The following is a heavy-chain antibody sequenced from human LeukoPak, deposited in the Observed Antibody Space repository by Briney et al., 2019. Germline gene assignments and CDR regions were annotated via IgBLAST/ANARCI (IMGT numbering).Heavy chain of an antibody. CDR1: GLPIDVFA. Sequence: GGSLRLSCVAFGLPIDVFAKHCVRQAPGKGLEWVSLISGDGVSTFYTDSVRGRFSISRDNTKNALYLEMNSLRTEDTAMYYCAKQSGRFDYWGQGTLVAVSS. CDR3: AKQSGRFDY. CDR2: ISGDGVST. J-gene: IGHJ4*02. V-gene: IGHV3-43*02.